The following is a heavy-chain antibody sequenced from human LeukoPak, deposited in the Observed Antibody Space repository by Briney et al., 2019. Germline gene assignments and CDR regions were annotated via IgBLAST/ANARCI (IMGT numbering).Heavy chain of an antibody. D-gene: IGHD4-17*01. V-gene: IGHV1-69*05. CDR3: ARADYGDYAHGWFDP. Sequence: ASVKVSCKASGGTFSSYAISWVRQAPGQGLELMGGIIPIFGTANYAQKFQGRVTITTDESTSTAYMELSSLRSEDTAVYYCARADYGDYAHGWFDPWGQGTLVTVSS. CDR2: IIPIFGTA. CDR1: GGTFSSYA. J-gene: IGHJ5*02.